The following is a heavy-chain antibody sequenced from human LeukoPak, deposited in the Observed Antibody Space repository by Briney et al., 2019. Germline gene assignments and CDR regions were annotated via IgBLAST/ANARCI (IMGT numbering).Heavy chain of an antibody. CDR2: IYYSGST. Sequence: SETLSLTCTVSGGSISSSSYYWGWIRQPPGKGLEWIGSIYYSGSTYYNPSLKSRVTISVDTSKNQFSLKLSSETAADTAVYYFTRVIAAAPDDYWGQGTLVTVSS. J-gene: IGHJ4*02. CDR3: TRVIAAAPDDY. CDR1: GGSISSSSYY. V-gene: IGHV4-39*01. D-gene: IGHD6-13*01.